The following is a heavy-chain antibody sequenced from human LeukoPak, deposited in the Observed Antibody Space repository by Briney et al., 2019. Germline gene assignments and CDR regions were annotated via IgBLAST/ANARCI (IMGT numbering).Heavy chain of an antibody. CDR2: ISTTNSYI. J-gene: IGHJ4*02. Sequence: GGSLRLSCAASAFTFSRYSMHWVREAPGKGLGWVSSISTTNSYIYYADSVKGRFAISRDNAKNSLYLQMNSLRAKDTAIYYCARDQQWLDTEGGFDYWGQGTLVAVSS. CDR3: ARDQQWLDTEGGFDY. CDR1: AFTFSRYS. V-gene: IGHV3-21*01. D-gene: IGHD6-19*01.